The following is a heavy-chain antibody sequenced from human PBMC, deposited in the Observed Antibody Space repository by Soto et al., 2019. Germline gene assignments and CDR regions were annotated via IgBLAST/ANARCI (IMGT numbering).Heavy chain of an antibody. CDR3: ARGKSSGWYWYYYGMDV. CDR2: ISYDGSNK. CDR1: GFTFSSYA. D-gene: IGHD6-19*01. J-gene: IGHJ6*02. Sequence: GSLRLSCAASGFTFSSYAMHWVRQAPGKGLEWVAVISYDGSNKYYADSVKGRFTISRDNSKNTLYLQMNSLRAEDTAVYYCARGKSSGWYWYYYGMDVWGQGTTVTVSS. V-gene: IGHV3-30-3*01.